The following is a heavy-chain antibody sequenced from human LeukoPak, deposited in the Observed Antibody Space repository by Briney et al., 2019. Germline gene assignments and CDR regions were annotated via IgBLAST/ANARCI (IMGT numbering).Heavy chain of an antibody. D-gene: IGHD4-11*01. CDR2: STGVGGT. V-gene: IGHV3-23*01. Sequence: GGSLRLSCAASGFTFSRYTMMWVRQAPGKGLQWVSSSTGVGGTYYADSVKGRFAVSRDKSENTLYLQMNSLRPEDTAVYYCAKGAASNKVDWFDPWGQGTLVTVSS. CDR3: AKGAASNKVDWFDP. J-gene: IGHJ5*02. CDR1: GFTFSRYT.